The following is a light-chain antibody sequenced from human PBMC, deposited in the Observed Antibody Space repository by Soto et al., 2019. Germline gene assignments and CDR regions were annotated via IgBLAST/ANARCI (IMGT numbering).Light chain of an antibody. CDR3: VLYMGSGIWV. CDR2: STN. J-gene: IGLJ2*01. CDR1: SGSVSTSYY. V-gene: IGLV8-61*01. Sequence: QTVVTQEPSFSVSPGGTVTLTCGLSSGSVSTSYYPSWYQQTPGQAPRTLIYSTNTRSSGVPDRFSGSILANKAALTITGAQADDESDYYCVLYMGSGIWVFGGGTKLT.